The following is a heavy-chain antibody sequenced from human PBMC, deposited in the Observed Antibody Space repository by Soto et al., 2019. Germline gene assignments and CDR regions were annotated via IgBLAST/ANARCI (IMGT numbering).Heavy chain of an antibody. J-gene: IGHJ4*02. V-gene: IGHV3-23*01. CDR3: AKGNTIFGVGPDN. D-gene: IGHD3-3*01. Sequence: GGSLRLSCAASGFTFSSYAMSWVRQAPGKGLEWVSAISGSGGSTYYADSVKGRFTISRDNSKNTLYLQMNSLRAEDTAVFYCAKGNTIFGVGPDNWGQGTLVTVSS. CDR1: GFTFSSYA. CDR2: ISGSGGST.